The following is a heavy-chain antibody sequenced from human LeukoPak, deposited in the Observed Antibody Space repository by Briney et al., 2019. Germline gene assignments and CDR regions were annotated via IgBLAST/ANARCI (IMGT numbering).Heavy chain of an antibody. D-gene: IGHD3-22*01. CDR2: INHSGST. V-gene: IGHV4-34*01. Sequence: PSETLSLTCAVYGGSFSGYYWSWLRQPPGKGLEWIGEINHSGSTNYNPSLKSRVTISVDTSKNQFSLKLSSVTAADTAVYYCARVPDSSGYYFDYWGQGTLVTVSS. CDR3: ARVPDSSGYYFDY. J-gene: IGHJ4*02. CDR1: GGSFSGYY.